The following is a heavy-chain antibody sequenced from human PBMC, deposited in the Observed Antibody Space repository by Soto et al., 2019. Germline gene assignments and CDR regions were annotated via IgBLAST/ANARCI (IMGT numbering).Heavy chain of an antibody. Sequence: PSETLSLTCTVSGGSISSGGYYWSWIRQHPGKGLEWIGYVYYSGSTYYNQSLKSRVTISVDTSKNQFSLKLSSVTAADTAVYYCARVVVAAIDYWGQGTLVTVSS. CDR1: GGSISSGGYY. CDR3: ARVVVAAIDY. V-gene: IGHV4-31*03. D-gene: IGHD2-15*01. CDR2: VYYSGST. J-gene: IGHJ4*02.